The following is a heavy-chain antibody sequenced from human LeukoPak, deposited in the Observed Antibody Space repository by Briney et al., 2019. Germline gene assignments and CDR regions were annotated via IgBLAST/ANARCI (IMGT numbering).Heavy chain of an antibody. D-gene: IGHD6-13*01. CDR3: ARGRDSSGWYVVFDY. CDR2: ISHRGSS. Sequence: PSETLSLTSRVSGYSISSDHFWGWIRQPPGKGLEWIGTISHRGSSDYNPSLKSRVTISLNTSKNQFSLNLTSVRAADTAVYYCARGRDSSGWYVVFDYWGQGALVTVSS. J-gene: IGHJ4*02. CDR1: GYSISSDHF. V-gene: IGHV4-38-2*02.